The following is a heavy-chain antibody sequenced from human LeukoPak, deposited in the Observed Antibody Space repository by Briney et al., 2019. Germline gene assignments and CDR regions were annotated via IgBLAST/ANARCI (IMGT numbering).Heavy chain of an antibody. J-gene: IGHJ5*02. CDR3: ARDPGDTAMVHWFDP. Sequence: PSETLSLTCTVSGGSISSGDYYWSWIRQPPGKGLEWIGYIYYSGSTYYNPSLKSRVTISVDTSKNQFSLKLSSVTAADTAVYYCARDPGDTAMVHWFDPWGQGTLVTVSS. V-gene: IGHV4-30-4*01. CDR1: GGSISSGDYY. D-gene: IGHD5-18*01. CDR2: IYYSGST.